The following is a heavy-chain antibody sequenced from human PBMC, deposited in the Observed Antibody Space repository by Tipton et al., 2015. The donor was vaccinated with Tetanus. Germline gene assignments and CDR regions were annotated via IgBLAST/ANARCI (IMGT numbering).Heavy chain of an antibody. J-gene: IGHJ4*02. V-gene: IGHV4-61*03. Sequence: TLSLTCSVSGGSISSGGYFWNWVRQHPGKGLEWIGFLSFTGNARSNPSLKSRVTMSVDRSKNHFSLKVNSVTPADTAMYYCTRVVFGGGSYSSDFWGQGTLVTVSS. CDR3: TRVVFGGGSYSSDF. D-gene: IGHD1-26*01. CDR2: LSFTGNA. CDR1: GGSISSGGYF.